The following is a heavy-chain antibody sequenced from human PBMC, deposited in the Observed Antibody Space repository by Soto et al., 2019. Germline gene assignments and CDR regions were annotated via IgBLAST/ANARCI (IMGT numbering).Heavy chain of an antibody. CDR1: GYTFTSDG. D-gene: IGHD2-2*01. J-gene: IGHJ5*02. CDR2: ISAYNGNT. CDR3: GRESTPTRWFDP. Sequence: ASVKVSCKASGYTFTSDGISWVRQAPGQGLEWMGWISAYNGNTNYAQKFQGRVTITADESTSTVYMELSSLRSEDTAVYYCGRESTPTRWFDPRGQGTLVTVSS. V-gene: IGHV1-18*01.